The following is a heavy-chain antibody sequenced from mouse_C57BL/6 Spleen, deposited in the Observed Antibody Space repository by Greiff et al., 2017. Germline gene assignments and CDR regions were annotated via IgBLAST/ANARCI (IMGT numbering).Heavy chain of an antibody. J-gene: IGHJ2*01. CDR1: GYTFPSYW. Sequence: VQLQQPGPELVKPGASVKLSCKASGYTFPSYWMHWVKQRPGQGLEWIGNINPSNGGTNYTEKFKSKATLTVARSSSTSYMQLSSRTSEYSAVYYCAREAIYDDNSYYVDYWGQGTTLTVSS. D-gene: IGHD2-1*01. V-gene: IGHV1-53*01. CDR2: INPSNGGT. CDR3: AREAIYDDNSYYVDY.